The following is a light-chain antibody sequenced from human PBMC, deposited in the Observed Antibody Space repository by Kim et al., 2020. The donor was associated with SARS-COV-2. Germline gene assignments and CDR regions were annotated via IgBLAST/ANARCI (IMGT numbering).Light chain of an antibody. CDR2: GAS. Sequence: IVMTQSPATLSVSPGERATLSCRASQSVSSNLAWYQQKPGQAPSLLIYGASTRATGIPARFSGSGSGTEFTLTISSLQSEDIAVYYCQQYNNWLTFGGGTKVEI. J-gene: IGKJ4*01. CDR3: QQYNNWLT. V-gene: IGKV3-15*01. CDR1: QSVSSN.